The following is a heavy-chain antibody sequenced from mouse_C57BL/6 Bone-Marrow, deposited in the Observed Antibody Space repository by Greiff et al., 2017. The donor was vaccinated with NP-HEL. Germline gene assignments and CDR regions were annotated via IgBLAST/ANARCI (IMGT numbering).Heavy chain of an antibody. Sequence: VQLQQSGAELVRPGASVKLSCTASGFNIKDDYMHWVKQRPEPGLEWIGWIDPENGDTEYASKFQGKATITADTPSNTAYMQLSSLTSEDTAVYYCTLSFRQLRLPFAYWGQGTLVTVSA. D-gene: IGHD3-2*02. V-gene: IGHV14-4*01. CDR3: TLSFRQLRLPFAY. J-gene: IGHJ3*01. CDR1: GFNIKDDY. CDR2: IDPENGDT.